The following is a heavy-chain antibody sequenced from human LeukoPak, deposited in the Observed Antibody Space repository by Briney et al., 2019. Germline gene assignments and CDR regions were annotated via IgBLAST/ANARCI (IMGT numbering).Heavy chain of an antibody. J-gene: IGHJ4*02. CDR2: FDPEDAEI. CDR1: GNTLTDLS. D-gene: IGHD2-15*01. Sequence: ASVKVSCKVSGNTLTDLSIHWVRQAPGKGLDWMGGFDPEDAEIIYAEKFQDRVTMTEDPSTDTAYLELNSLRSEDTAVYYCAAEGQWSLVHYFNSWGQGTLVTVSS. V-gene: IGHV1-24*01. CDR3: AAEGQWSLVHYFNS.